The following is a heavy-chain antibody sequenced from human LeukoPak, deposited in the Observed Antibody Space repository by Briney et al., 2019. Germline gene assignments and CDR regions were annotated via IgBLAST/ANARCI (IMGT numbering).Heavy chain of an antibody. CDR3: ARGPAATD. Sequence: SETLSLTCTVSGXSISSYYWSWIRQPPGKGLEWIGYIYYSGSTNYNPSLKSRVTISVDTSKNQFSLKLSSVTAADTAVYYCARGPAATDWSQGTLVTVSS. D-gene: IGHD2-2*01. J-gene: IGHJ4*02. V-gene: IGHV4-59*01. CDR2: IYYSGST. CDR1: GXSISSYY.